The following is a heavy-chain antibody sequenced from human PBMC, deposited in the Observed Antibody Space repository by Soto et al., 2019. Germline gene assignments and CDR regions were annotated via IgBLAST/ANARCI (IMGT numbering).Heavy chain of an antibody. CDR3: AKKPNGFDS. CDR1: GLTFSRHA. Sequence: GSLSLSCAASGLTFSRHAMAWVRQAPGKGLEWLSSISESSSSTYYADSVKGRFTISKDNSKNMLYLQMNSLRAEDTAVYYCAKKPNGFDSWGQGTLVTVSS. V-gene: IGHV3-23*01. J-gene: IGHJ5*01. CDR2: ISESSSST.